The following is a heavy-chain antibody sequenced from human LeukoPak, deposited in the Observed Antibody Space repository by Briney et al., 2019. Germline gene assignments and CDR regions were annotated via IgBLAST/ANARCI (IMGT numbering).Heavy chain of an antibody. Sequence: GASVKVSCKASGYTFIRNGISWVRQAPGQGLEWMGWISAYNGNTNYAQKLQGRVTMTTDTSTSTAYMELRSLRSDDTAVYYCARYRSLGYSSGWYRDDYWGQGTLVTVSS. CDR1: GYTFIRNG. D-gene: IGHD6-19*01. V-gene: IGHV1-18*01. CDR2: ISAYNGNT. J-gene: IGHJ4*02. CDR3: ARYRSLGYSSGWYRDDY.